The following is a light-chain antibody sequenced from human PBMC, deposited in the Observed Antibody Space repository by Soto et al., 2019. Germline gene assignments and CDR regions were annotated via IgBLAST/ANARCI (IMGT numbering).Light chain of an antibody. CDR2: EVT. V-gene: IGLV2-14*01. CDR1: SSDVGIYNY. J-gene: IGLJ1*01. Sequence: QSALTQPASVSGSPGQSIAISCTGTSSDVGIYNYVSRYQQHPGKVPKLIIYEVTNRPSGVSNRFSGSKSGNTASLIISGLQAEDEADYYCTSYTTSSTRVFGTGTQLTVL. CDR3: TSYTTSSTRV.